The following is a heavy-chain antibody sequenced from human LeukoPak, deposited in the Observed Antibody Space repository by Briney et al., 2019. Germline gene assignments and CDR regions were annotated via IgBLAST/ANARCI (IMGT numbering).Heavy chain of an antibody. CDR1: GGSFSGYY. V-gene: IGHV4-34*01. CDR2: INRSGGS. J-gene: IGHJ4*02. D-gene: IGHD3-10*01. Sequence: SETLSLTCAVYGGSFSGYYLSWIRQPPGKGLEWICEINRSGGSNYNPALKSRVTISVGTSKNQFSLKLSSVTAADTAVYYCARGPDYYGSGSYYKRKGYFDYWGQGTLVTVSS. CDR3: ARGPDYYGSGSYYKRKGYFDY.